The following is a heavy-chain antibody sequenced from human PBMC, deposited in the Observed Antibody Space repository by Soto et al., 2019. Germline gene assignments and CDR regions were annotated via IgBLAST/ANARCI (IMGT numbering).Heavy chain of an antibody. Sequence: QVQLVQSGGEVKRPGASVKVSCKTSGYTFCSYGITWVRQAPGQPLEWLGWISLYNDGTNYAQKFQGRVTMTTDTSTTTAYMELRSLRSDDAAVYYCARVVPGAEAWFGPWGQGTLVTVSS. V-gene: IGHV1-18*01. J-gene: IGHJ5*02. D-gene: IGHD2-2*01. CDR3: ARVVPGAEAWFGP. CDR1: GYTFCSYG. CDR2: ISLYNDGT.